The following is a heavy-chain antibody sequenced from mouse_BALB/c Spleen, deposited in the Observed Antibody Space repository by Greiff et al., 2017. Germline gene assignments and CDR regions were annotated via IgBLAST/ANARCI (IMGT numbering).Heavy chain of an antibody. Sequence: EVKLVESGPGLVKPSQSLSLTCTVTGYSITSDYAWNWIRQFPGNKLEWMGYISYSGSTSYNPSLKSRISITRDTSKNQFFLQLNSVTTEDTATYYCAREGGYGAMDYWGQGTSVTVSS. V-gene: IGHV3-2*02. CDR2: ISYSGST. D-gene: IGHD3-1*01. J-gene: IGHJ4*01. CDR1: GYSITSDYA. CDR3: AREGGYGAMDY.